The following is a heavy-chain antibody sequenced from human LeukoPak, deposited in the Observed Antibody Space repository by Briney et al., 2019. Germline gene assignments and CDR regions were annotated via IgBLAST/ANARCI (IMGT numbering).Heavy chain of an antibody. Sequence: PGGSLRLSCAASGFTFSSYAMSWVRQAPGKGLEWVSAISGSGGSTYYADSVKGRFTISRDNSKNTLYLQMNSLRAEDTAVYYCAKDLEDYGGNSDFDYWGQGTLVTVSS. CDR1: GFTFSSYA. D-gene: IGHD4-23*01. CDR2: ISGSGGST. V-gene: IGHV3-23*01. J-gene: IGHJ4*02. CDR3: AKDLEDYGGNSDFDY.